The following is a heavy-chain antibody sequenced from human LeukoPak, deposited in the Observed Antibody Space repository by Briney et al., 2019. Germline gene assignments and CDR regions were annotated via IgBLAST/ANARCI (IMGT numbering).Heavy chain of an antibody. Sequence: SVKVSCKASGGTFSSYTVSWVRQAPGQGLERMGRIIPILGIANYAQKFQGRATITADKSTSTAYMELSSLRSEDTAVYYCASATVAGSPLYFDYWGQGTLVTVSS. V-gene: IGHV1-69*02. CDR3: ASATVAGSPLYFDY. J-gene: IGHJ4*02. CDR1: GGTFSSYT. CDR2: IIPILGIA. D-gene: IGHD6-19*01.